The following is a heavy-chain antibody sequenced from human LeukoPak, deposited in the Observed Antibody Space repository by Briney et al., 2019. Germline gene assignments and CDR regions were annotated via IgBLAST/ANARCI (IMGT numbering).Heavy chain of an antibody. Sequence: GGPLRLSCAASGFTFSSYSMNWVRQAPGKGLEWVSYISSSSSTIYYADSVEGRFTISRDNAKNSLYLQMDSLRDEDTAVYYCVREWYYFDLWGQGTLVTVSS. CDR1: GFTFSSYS. J-gene: IGHJ4*02. V-gene: IGHV3-48*02. D-gene: IGHD2-15*01. CDR2: ISSSSSTI. CDR3: VREWYYFDL.